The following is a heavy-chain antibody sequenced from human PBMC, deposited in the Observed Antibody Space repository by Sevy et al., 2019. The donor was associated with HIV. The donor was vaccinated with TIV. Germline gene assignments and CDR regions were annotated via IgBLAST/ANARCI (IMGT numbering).Heavy chain of an antibody. J-gene: IGHJ4*02. CDR3: ARDRTSGYPVFPY. CDR2: INPNSGGT. Sequence: ASVKVSCKASGYTFTGYYMHWVRQAPGQGLEWMGWINPNSGGTNYAQKFQGRVTMTRDTSISTAYMELSRLRSDDTAVYYCARDRTSGYPVFPYWGQGTLVTVSS. CDR1: GYTFTGYY. D-gene: IGHD3-22*01. V-gene: IGHV1-2*02.